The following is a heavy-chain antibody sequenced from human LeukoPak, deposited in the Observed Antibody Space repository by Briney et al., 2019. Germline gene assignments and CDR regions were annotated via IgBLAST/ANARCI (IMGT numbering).Heavy chain of an antibody. CDR1: GFIFSDHY. CDR3: ARLRGLIDH. J-gene: IGHJ4*02. Sequence: GGSLRLSCAASGFIFSDHYMSWIRQAPGKGLEGVAYINSDRTTVYYADSVKGRFTVSRDNAKNSLYLQMNSLGVDDTAVYYCARLRGLIDHWGQGALVTVSS. D-gene: IGHD3-10*01. V-gene: IGHV3-11*01. CDR2: INSDRTTV.